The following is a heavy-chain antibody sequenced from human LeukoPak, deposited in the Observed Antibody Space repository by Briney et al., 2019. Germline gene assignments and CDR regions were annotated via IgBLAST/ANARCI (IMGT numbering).Heavy chain of an antibody. CDR1: GFTFSSYA. Sequence: PGGSLRLSCAASGFTFSSYAMSWVRQAPGKGLEWVSYISSSGTPIYYADSVKGRFTISRDNAKNSLYLQMNSLRAEDTSVYYCVRIKVSAFDIWGQGTMVTVSS. CDR3: VRIKVSAFDI. J-gene: IGHJ3*02. V-gene: IGHV3-48*03. CDR2: ISSSGTPI.